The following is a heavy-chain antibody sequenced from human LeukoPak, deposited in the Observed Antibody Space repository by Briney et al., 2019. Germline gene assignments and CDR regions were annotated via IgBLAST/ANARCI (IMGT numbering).Heavy chain of an antibody. CDR2: IKQGGSEK. CDR1: GFTFSSYW. CDR3: ARDTLNYMDV. V-gene: IGHV3-7*01. Sequence: AGSLRLSCAASGFTFSSYWMSWVRQAPGDGLEWVANIKQGGSEKYYVDSVKGRFTISRDNAKNSLYLQMNSVRAEDTAVYYCARDTLNYMDVWRKGTTVSTSS. J-gene: IGHJ6*03.